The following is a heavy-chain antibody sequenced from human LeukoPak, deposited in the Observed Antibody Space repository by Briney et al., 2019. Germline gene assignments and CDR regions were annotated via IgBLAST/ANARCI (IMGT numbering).Heavy chain of an antibody. CDR2: IRYDGSNT. D-gene: IGHD1-26*01. Sequence: GGSLRLSCAASAFTFTSYGMHWVRQTPGKGLEWVAFIRYDGSNTSYPDSVRGRFTISRDNSKNTLYLQMNSLRAEDTAVYYCARKTSGSYGYFDYWGQGTLVTVSS. V-gene: IGHV3-30*02. CDR3: ARKTSGSYGYFDY. CDR1: AFTFTSYG. J-gene: IGHJ4*02.